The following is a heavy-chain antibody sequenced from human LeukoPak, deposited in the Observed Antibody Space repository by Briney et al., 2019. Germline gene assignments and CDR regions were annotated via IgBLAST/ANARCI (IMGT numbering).Heavy chain of an antibody. D-gene: IGHD6-13*01. CDR2: ISGRGDNT. CDR3: ARGGAAAGTGFNYYYYYMDV. J-gene: IGHJ6*03. CDR1: GFTFSNYA. Sequence: GGSLRLSCAASGFTFSNYAVSWVRQAPGKGLEWVSAISGRGDNTYYADSVRGRFTISRDNSKNTLYLQMNSLRAEDTAVYYCARGGAAAGTGFNYYYYYMDVWGKGTTVTISS. V-gene: IGHV3-23*01.